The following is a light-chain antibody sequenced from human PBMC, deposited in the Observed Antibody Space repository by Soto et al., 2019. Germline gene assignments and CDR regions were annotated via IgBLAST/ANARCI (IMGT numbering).Light chain of an antibody. J-gene: IGKJ5*01. CDR2: GVS. CDR1: LSVSSNY. Sequence: ETVLTQSPGTLSLSPGERATLSCRASLSVSSNYLVWYQQKPGQAPRLLISGVSTRATGIPDRFSGSGSGTDFTLTISRLEPEDVAVYYCQQYAPSPAITFGQGTRVEIK. V-gene: IGKV3-20*01. CDR3: QQYAPSPAIT.